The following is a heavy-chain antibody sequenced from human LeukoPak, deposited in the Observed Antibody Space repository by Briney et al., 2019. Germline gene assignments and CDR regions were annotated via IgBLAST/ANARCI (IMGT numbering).Heavy chain of an antibody. CDR3: ARDYRLTQLQH. D-gene: IGHD1-26*01. V-gene: IGHV4-39*07. CDR2: IYYSGST. Sequence: PSETLSLTCTVSSGSISSSSYYWGWIRQPPGKGLEWIGSIYYSGSTYYNPSLKSRVTMSVDTSKNQFSLKLSSVTAADTAVYYCARDYRLTQLQHWGQGTLITVSS. CDR1: SGSISSSSYY. J-gene: IGHJ1*01.